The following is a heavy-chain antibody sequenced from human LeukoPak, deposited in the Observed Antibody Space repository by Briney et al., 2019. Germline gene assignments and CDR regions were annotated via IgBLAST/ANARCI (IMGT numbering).Heavy chain of an antibody. J-gene: IGHJ5*02. D-gene: IGHD2-2*01. CDR1: GYTFTSYY. V-gene: IGHV1-46*01. CDR3: ARGRMIVVPAALNWFDP. Sequence: ASVKVSCKASGYTFTSYYMHWVRQAPGQGLEWMGIINPSGGSTSYAQKFQGRVTMTRDTSISTAYMELSRLRSDDTAVYYCARGRMIVVPAALNWFDPWGQGTLVTVSS. CDR2: INPSGGST.